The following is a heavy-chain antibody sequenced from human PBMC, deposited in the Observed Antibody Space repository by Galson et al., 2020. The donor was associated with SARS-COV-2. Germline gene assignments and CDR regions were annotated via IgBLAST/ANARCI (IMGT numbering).Heavy chain of an antibody. D-gene: IGHD3-22*01. J-gene: IGHJ4*02. CDR2: ISYDGTTT. V-gene: IGHV3-30*04. Sequence: QLGESLKISCAASGFTFSSSAMHWVRQAPGKGLEWVAIISYDGTTTYKSDSVKGRFTISRDISKNILYLQMNRLRPEDTGVYYCARETDDDGSSWYDYWGQGTLVTVSP. CDR3: ARETDDDGSSWYDY. CDR1: GFTFSSSA.